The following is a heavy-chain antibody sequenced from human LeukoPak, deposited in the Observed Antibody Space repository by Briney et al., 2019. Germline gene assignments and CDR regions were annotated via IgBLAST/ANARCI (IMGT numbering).Heavy chain of an antibody. CDR2: IYYSGST. Sequence: SETLSLTCTVSGGSISSYYWSWIRPPPGKGLEWIGYIYYSGSTNYNPSLKSRVTISVDTSKNQFSLKLSSVTAADTAVYYCARGRRIAAAGGDWFDPWGQGTLVTVSS. D-gene: IGHD6-13*01. CDR3: ARGRRIAAAGGDWFDP. CDR1: GGSISSYY. J-gene: IGHJ5*02. V-gene: IGHV4-59*01.